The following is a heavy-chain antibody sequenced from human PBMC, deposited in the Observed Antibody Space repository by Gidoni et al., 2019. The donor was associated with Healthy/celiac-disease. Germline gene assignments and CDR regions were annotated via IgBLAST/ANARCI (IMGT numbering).Heavy chain of an antibody. J-gene: IGHJ6*03. CDR3: ARGRLSTGRTLRYYYYYMDV. CDR1: GFTFSSYA. CDR2: IWYDGSNK. V-gene: IGHV3-33*01. Sequence: QVQLVESGGGVVQPGRSLSLSCAASGFTFSSYAMHWVRQAPGKGLEWVAVIWYDGSNKYYADSVKGRFTISRDNSKNTLYLQMNSLRAEDTAVYYCARGRLSTGRTLRYYYYYMDVWGKGTTVTVSS. D-gene: IGHD3-10*02.